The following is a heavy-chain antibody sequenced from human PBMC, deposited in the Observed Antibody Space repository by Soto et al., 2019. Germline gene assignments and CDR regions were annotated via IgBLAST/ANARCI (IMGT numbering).Heavy chain of an antibody. J-gene: IGHJ4*02. CDR1: GFTFSSYA. CDR2: ISGSGGST. D-gene: IGHD6-19*01. CDR3: AKDLEIAVAGPLDY. Sequence: PGGSLRLSCAASGFTFSSYAMSWVRQAPGKGLEWVSAISGSGGSTYYADSVKGRFTISRDNSKNTLYLQMNSLRAEDTAVYYCAKDLEIAVAGPLDYWGQGTLVTVSA. V-gene: IGHV3-23*01.